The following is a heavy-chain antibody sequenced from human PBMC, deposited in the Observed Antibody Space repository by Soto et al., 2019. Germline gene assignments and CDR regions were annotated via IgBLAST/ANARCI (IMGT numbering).Heavy chain of an antibody. CDR1: GFTFSSYA. V-gene: IGHV3-30-3*01. CDR3: ARGEGSSWYFDY. CDR2: ISYDGSNK. Sequence: GGSLRLSCAASGFTFSSYAMHWVRQAPGKGLEWVAVISYDGSNKYYADSVKGRFTISRDNSKNTLYLQMNSLRAEDTAVYYCARGEGSSWYFDYWGQGTLVTVSS. D-gene: IGHD6-13*01. J-gene: IGHJ4*02.